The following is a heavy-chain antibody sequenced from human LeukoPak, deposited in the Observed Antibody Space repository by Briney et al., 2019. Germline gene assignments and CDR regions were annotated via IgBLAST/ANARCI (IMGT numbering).Heavy chain of an antibody. CDR2: IYYNGST. D-gene: IGHD2-2*01. Sequence: NTSETLSLTCSVSGGSISSSSYYWGWIRQPPGKGLEWIGSIYYNGSTYYNPSLKSRVTISVDTSKNQFSLKLSSVTAADTAVYYCALAGPAASFYYFDYWGQGTLVTVSS. CDR3: ALAGPAASFYYFDY. J-gene: IGHJ4*02. CDR1: GGSISSSSYY. V-gene: IGHV4-39*07.